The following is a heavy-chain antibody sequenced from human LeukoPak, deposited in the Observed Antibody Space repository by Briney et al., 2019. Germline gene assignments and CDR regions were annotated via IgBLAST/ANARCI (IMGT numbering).Heavy chain of an antibody. D-gene: IGHD3-22*01. Sequence: GESLNIPCKGSGYSFTSYWLGWVRQLPGKGLEWMGIIYPGDSDTRYSPSFQGQVTISADKSISTAYLQWSSLKASDTAMYYCARSFGRDYYDSSGYGYWGQGTLVTVSS. V-gene: IGHV5-51*01. J-gene: IGHJ4*02. CDR2: IYPGDSDT. CDR3: ARSFGRDYYDSSGYGY. CDR1: GYSFTSYW.